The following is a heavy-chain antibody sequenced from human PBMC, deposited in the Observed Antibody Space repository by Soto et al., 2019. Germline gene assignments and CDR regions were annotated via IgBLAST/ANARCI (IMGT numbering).Heavy chain of an antibody. Sequence: QVQLVQSGAEVKKPGASVKVSCKASGYTFTSYDINWVRQATGQGLEWMGWMNPNSGNTVYAQKFQGRVTMTRNISVSTAYMELSSLRSEDTAVYYCARERSSGWYVDYWGQGTLVTVSS. CDR1: GYTFTSYD. CDR3: ARERSSGWYVDY. CDR2: MNPNSGNT. D-gene: IGHD6-19*01. J-gene: IGHJ4*02. V-gene: IGHV1-8*01.